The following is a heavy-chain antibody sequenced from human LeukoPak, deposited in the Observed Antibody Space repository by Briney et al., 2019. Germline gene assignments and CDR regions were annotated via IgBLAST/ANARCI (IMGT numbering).Heavy chain of an antibody. D-gene: IGHD3-3*01. Sequence: GGSLRLSCAASGFTFSSYAMSWVRQAPGKGLEWVSAISGSGGSTYYADSVKGRFTISRDNSKNTLYPQMNSLRAEDTAVYYCAKVPLRSFPGDDYYYYYGMDVWGQGTTVTVSS. CDR2: ISGSGGST. CDR1: GFTFSSYA. V-gene: IGHV3-23*01. CDR3: AKVPLRSFPGDDYYYYYGMDV. J-gene: IGHJ6*02.